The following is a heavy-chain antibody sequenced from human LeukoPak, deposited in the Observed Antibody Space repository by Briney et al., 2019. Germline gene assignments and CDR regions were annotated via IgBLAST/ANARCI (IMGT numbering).Heavy chain of an antibody. CDR3: ARDLVTVTKGFDI. Sequence: PSETLSLTCAVSDDSFSSHYWTWIRQPPGKGLEWIGYISYIGSTNDNPSLKSRVTISIDTSKNQFSLKLTSVTAADTAVYYCARDLVTVTKGFDIWGQGTVVSVSS. CDR2: ISYIGST. J-gene: IGHJ3*02. V-gene: IGHV4-59*11. CDR1: DDSFSSHY. D-gene: IGHD4-17*01.